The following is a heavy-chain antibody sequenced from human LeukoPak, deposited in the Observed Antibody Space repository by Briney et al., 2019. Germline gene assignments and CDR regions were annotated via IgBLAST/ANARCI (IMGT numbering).Heavy chain of an antibody. J-gene: IGHJ3*02. CDR3: AMTGCSSVWSNNKDAFDI. D-gene: IGHD6-19*01. Sequence: LGGSLRLSCAASGFTFSTYGMNWVRQVPGKGLDWVAAISYVGSNEFYADSVKGRFTISRDNSKNTLYLQMDSLRAEDTAVYYCAMTGCSSVWSNNKDAFDIWGQGTMVTVSS. CDR1: GFTFSTYG. CDR2: ISYVGSNE. V-gene: IGHV3-33*05.